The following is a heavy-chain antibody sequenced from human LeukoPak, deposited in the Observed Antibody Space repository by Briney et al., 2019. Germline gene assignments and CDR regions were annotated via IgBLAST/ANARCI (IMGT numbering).Heavy chain of an antibody. CDR2: IKQDGIKK. CDR3: ARGYNSALDY. J-gene: IGHJ4*02. Sequence: GGSLRLSCAVSGFTFSSYWMSWVRQAPGKGLEWVANIKQDGIKKYYVDSVEGRFTISRDNAKNSLYLQMNSLRVEDTAVYYCARGYNSALDYWGQGTLVTVSS. V-gene: IGHV3-7*04. CDR1: GFTFSSYW. D-gene: IGHD1-14*01.